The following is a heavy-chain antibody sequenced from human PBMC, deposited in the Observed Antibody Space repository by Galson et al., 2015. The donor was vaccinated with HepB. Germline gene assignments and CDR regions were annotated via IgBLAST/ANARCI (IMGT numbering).Heavy chain of an antibody. CDR3: ARGGAYYYGSGCYFKAHLDY. D-gene: IGHD3-10*01. CDR1: GGTFSSYT. CDR2: IIPILGIA. Sequence: SVKVSCKASGGTFSSYTISWVRQAPGQGLEWMGRIIPILGIANSAQKFQGRVTIIADKSTSTAYMELSSLRSDDTAVYYFARGGAYYYGSGCYFKAHLDYWRQWTLVNVSS. V-gene: IGHV1-69*02. J-gene: IGHJ4*02.